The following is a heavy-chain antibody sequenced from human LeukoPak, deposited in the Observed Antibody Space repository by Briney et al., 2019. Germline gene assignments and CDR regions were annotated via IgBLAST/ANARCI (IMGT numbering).Heavy chain of an antibody. V-gene: IGHV1-18*01. CDR2: ISAYNGNT. D-gene: IGHD3-22*01. Sequence: ASVKVSCKASGYTFTSYGISWVRQAPGQGLEWMGWISAYNGNTNYAQKLQGRVTMTTDTSTSTAYMELRSLRSDDTAVYYCARGGAGGYYDSSAYSWGQGTMVAVSS. J-gene: IGHJ5*02. CDR1: GYTFTSYG. CDR3: ARGGAGGYYDSSAYS.